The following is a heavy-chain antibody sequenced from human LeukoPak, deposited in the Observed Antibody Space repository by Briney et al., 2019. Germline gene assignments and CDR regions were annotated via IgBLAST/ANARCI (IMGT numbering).Heavy chain of an antibody. CDR3: AKGKGQNWDPFDY. CDR1: GFTFSNHG. J-gene: IGHJ4*02. CDR2: IWYDGSNK. Sequence: PGGSLRLSCAASGFTFSNHGMHWVRQAPGKGLEWVAVIWYDGSNKYYADSVKGRFTISRDNSKNTLYLQMNSLRAEDTAEYYCAKGKGQNWDPFDYWGQGTLVTVSS. D-gene: IGHD7-27*01. V-gene: IGHV3-33*06.